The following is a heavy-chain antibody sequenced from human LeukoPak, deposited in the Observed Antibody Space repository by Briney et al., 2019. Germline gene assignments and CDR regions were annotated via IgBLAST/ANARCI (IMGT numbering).Heavy chain of an antibody. D-gene: IGHD3-22*01. CDR3: ARYTANKSGYSFDY. CDR2: INHSGET. CDR1: GYSISSGYY. Sequence: PSETLSLTXAVSGYSISSGYYWSWIRQPPGKGLEWIATINHSGETYYNPSLKSRVTISVDTSKNQFSLKLSSVTAAGTAIYYCARYTANKSGYSFDYWGQGTLVTVSS. J-gene: IGHJ4*02. V-gene: IGHV4-38-2*01.